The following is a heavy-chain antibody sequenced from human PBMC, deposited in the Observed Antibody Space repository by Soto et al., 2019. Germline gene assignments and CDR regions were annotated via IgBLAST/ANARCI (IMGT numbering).Heavy chain of an antibody. CDR3: ARDEWFEAWFAP. Sequence: SVKVSCEACGDSFTSYGISWVRQAPGQGLEWMGWISAYNGNTNYAQKLQGRVTMTTDTSASTAYMELRSLRSDDTAVYYCARDEWFEAWFAPWGQGTLVTVSS. D-gene: IGHD3-3*01. V-gene: IGHV1-18*01. CDR1: GDSFTSYG. J-gene: IGHJ5*02. CDR2: ISAYNGNT.